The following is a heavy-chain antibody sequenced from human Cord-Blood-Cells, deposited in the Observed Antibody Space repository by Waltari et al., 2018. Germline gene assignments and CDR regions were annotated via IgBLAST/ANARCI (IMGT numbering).Heavy chain of an antibody. CDR2: INHSGST. Sequence: QVQLQQWGAGLLKPSETLSLTCAVYGGSFSGYYWSWIRQPPGKGLEWIGEINHSGSTNYNPSLKSRVTISVDTSKNQFPLKLSSVTAADTAVYYCARGPTWGSHFDYWGQGTLVTVSS. CDR1: GGSFSGYY. D-gene: IGHD7-27*01. J-gene: IGHJ4*02. V-gene: IGHV4-34*01. CDR3: ARGPTWGSHFDY.